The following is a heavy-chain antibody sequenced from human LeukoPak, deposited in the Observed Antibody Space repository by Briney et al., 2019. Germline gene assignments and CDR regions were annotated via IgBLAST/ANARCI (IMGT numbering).Heavy chain of an antibody. Sequence: ASVKVSCKASGGTFSSYAISWVRQAPGQGLEWMGGIIPIFGTANYAQKFQGRVTITADESTSTAYMELSSLRSEDTAVYYCARHPDVDTAMVIDYWGQGTPVTVSS. J-gene: IGHJ4*02. D-gene: IGHD5-18*01. V-gene: IGHV1-69*13. CDR1: GGTFSSYA. CDR2: IIPIFGTA. CDR3: ARHPDVDTAMVIDY.